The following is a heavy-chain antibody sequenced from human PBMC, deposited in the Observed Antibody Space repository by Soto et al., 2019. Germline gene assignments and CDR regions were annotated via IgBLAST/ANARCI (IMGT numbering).Heavy chain of an antibody. Sequence: SENLSLTCAVYADSRSTGARWGWVRQPPGKELEWIGEIHQSGSTNYSPSFKSRLSMSVGKSKKQFSLNLSSVIAAATAVYFCIGGHRDVWAFRGQRSLVTVSS. D-gene: IGHD2-15*01. CDR1: ADSRSTGAR. CDR2: IHQSGST. J-gene: IGHJ4*02. V-gene: IGHV4-4*02. CDR3: IGGHRDVWAF.